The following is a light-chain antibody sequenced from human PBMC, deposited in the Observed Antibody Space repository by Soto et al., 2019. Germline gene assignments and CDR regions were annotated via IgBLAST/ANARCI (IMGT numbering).Light chain of an antibody. J-gene: IGKJ4*01. CDR3: IQDYNYPLT. Sequence: AIQMTQSPPSLSASVGDRVTITCRASQGIRSELGWYQQKPGKAPNLLIYTASTLQSGVPSRFSGSGSGTDFTLTINSLHPEAFATYYCIQDYNYPLTFGGGTRVEIK. V-gene: IGKV1-6*01. CDR2: TAS. CDR1: QGIRSE.